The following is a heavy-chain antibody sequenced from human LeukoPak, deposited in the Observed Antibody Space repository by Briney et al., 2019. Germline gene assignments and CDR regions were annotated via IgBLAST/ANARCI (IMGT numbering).Heavy chain of an antibody. D-gene: IGHD3-22*01. CDR2: IYINGNT. Sequence: SETLSLTCIVSGGSISGYYWNWIRQPAGKGLEWIGRIYINGNTNYNPSVKSRATISVDTSKNQFSLKLNSVTAADTAVYYCTRGESDRAFDIWGQGTMVTVSS. CDR1: GGSISGYY. V-gene: IGHV4-4*07. CDR3: TRGESDRAFDI. J-gene: IGHJ3*02.